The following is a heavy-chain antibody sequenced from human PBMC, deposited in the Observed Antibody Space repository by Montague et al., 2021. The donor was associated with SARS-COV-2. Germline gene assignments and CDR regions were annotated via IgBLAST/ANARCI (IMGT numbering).Heavy chain of an antibody. Sequence: LSLSASGFTFSSYGMHWVRQAPGKGLEWVAVIWYDGSNKYYADSVKGRFTISRDNSKNTLYLQMNSLRAEDTAVYYCARELLVTGDIDYWGQGTLVTVSS. V-gene: IGHV3-33*01. CDR1: GFTFSSYG. D-gene: IGHD7-27*01. CDR3: ARELLVTGDIDY. CDR2: IWYDGSNK. J-gene: IGHJ4*02.